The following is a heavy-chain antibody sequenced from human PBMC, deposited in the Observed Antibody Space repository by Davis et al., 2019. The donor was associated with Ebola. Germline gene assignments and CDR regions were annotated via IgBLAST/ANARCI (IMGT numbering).Heavy chain of an antibody. CDR2: IRHDGSKE. CDR3: AKDPPGATFWSGSEYYFDY. V-gene: IGHV3-30*02. CDR1: GFTFSTYG. J-gene: IGHJ4*02. D-gene: IGHD3-3*01. Sequence: GGSLRLSCAASGFTFSTYGMHWVRQGPGKGLDWVAFIRHDGSKEYYADSAKGRFTISRDVSKNTLYLQMNSLRAEDTAVYYCAKDPPGATFWSGSEYYFDYWGQGTLVTVSS.